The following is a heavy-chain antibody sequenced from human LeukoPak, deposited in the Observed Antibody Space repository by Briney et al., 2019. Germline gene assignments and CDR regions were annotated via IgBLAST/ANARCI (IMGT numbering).Heavy chain of an antibody. CDR1: GYSFTSYW. CDR2: IYTGDSDT. Sequence: GESLKISCKGSGYSFTSYWIGWVRQMPGKGLEWMGIIYTGDSDTRYSPSFQGQVTISADKSISTAYLQWSSLKASDTAMYYCARPGLAYYYDSSGYYPFDYWGQGTLVTVSS. V-gene: IGHV5-51*03. J-gene: IGHJ4*02. CDR3: ARPGLAYYYDSSGYYPFDY. D-gene: IGHD3-22*01.